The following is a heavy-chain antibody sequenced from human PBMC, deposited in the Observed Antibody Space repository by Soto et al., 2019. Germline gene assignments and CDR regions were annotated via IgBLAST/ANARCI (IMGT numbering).Heavy chain of an antibody. D-gene: IGHD2-15*01. CDR3: ARDVIGGSTFRGYIDF. CDR2: INYNSGYA. V-gene: IGHV3-23*01. CDR1: GFPFSLYL. J-gene: IGHJ4*02. Sequence: GGSLRLSCAAYGFPFSLYLMSWVRQAPGKELEWVALINYNSGYAYYTDSVKGRFTISRDNSKNTLYLEMNSLRAEDTAVYYCARDVIGGSTFRGYIDFWGQGNLVTGSS.